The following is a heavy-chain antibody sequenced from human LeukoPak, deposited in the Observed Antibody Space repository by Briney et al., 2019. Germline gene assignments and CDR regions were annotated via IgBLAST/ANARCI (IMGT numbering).Heavy chain of an antibody. V-gene: IGHV3-23*01. J-gene: IGHJ4*02. CDR1: GFTFSSDA. CDR3: AKDSRARGYYFDY. CDR2: ISGSGGST. Sequence: GGSLRLSCAASGFTFSSDAMSWVRQAPGKGLEWVSAISGSGGSTYYADSVKGRFTISRDNSKNTLYLQMNSLRAEDTAVYYCAKDSRARGYYFDYWGQGTLVTVSS. D-gene: IGHD3-16*01.